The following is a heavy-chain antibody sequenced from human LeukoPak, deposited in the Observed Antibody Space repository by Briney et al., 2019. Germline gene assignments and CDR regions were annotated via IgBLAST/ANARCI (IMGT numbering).Heavy chain of an antibody. CDR2: INPSGGST. CDR3: AWKGKSGSYYNSFDY. Sequence: GASVKVSCKASGYTFTSYYMHWVRQAPGQGLGWMGIINPSGGSTSYAQKFQGRVTMTRDMSTSTVYMELSSLRSEDTAVYYCAWKGKSGSYYNSFDYWGQGTLVTVSS. J-gene: IGHJ4*02. V-gene: IGHV1-46*01. CDR1: GYTFTSYY. D-gene: IGHD1-26*01.